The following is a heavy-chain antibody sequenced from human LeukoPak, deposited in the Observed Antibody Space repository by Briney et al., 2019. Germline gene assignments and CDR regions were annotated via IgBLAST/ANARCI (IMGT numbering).Heavy chain of an antibody. CDR1: GGTFSNYA. D-gene: IGHD1-20*01. V-gene: IGHV1-69*04. CDR3: ARGPYNWNDMSDY. J-gene: IGHJ4*02. Sequence: SVKVSCKASGGTFSNYAFNWVRQAPGQGLEWVGRVIPIHGMTDYAQKFQGRVTITADKSTSTAYMELRSLRSEDTAVYYCARGPYNWNDMSDYWGQGTLVTVSS. CDR2: VIPIHGMT.